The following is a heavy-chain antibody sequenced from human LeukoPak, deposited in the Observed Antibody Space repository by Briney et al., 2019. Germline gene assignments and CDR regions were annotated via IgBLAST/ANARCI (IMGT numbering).Heavy chain of an antibody. CDR1: GFTFSSYS. CDR3: ARSSSTSFRLGYMDV. V-gene: IGHV3-48*01. J-gene: IGHJ6*03. D-gene: IGHD2-2*01. CDR2: ISSSSSTI. Sequence: GGSLRLSCAASGFTFSSYSMNWVRQAPGKGLEWVSYISSSSSTIYYADSVKGRFTISRDNAKNSLYLQMNSLRAEDTAVYYCARSSSTSFRLGYMDVWGKGTTVTVSS.